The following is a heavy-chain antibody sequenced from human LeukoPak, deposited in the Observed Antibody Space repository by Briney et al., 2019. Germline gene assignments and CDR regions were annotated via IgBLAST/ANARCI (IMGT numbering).Heavy chain of an antibody. Sequence: GRSLRLSCAASGFTFSSYGMHWVRQAPGKGLEWVAVISYDGSNKYYADSVKGRFTISRDNSKNTLYLQMNSLRAEDTAVYCCAYSGSYTEAFDIWGQGTMVTVSS. D-gene: IGHD1-26*01. CDR2: ISYDGSNK. CDR1: GFTFSSYG. V-gene: IGHV3-30*03. CDR3: AYSGSYTEAFDI. J-gene: IGHJ3*02.